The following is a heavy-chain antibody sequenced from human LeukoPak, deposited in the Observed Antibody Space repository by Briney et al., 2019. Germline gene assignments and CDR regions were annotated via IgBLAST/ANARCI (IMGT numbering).Heavy chain of an antibody. CDR3: AREGENYYGSEDYPVI. D-gene: IGHD3-10*01. CDR1: GGTFSSYA. J-gene: IGHJ3*02. Sequence: ASVKVSCKASGGTFSSYAISWVRQAPGQGLEWMGRIIPILGIANYAQKFQGRVTITADKSTSTAYMGLSSLRSEDTAVYYCAREGENYYGSEDYPVIWGQGTMVTVSS. CDR2: IIPILGIA. V-gene: IGHV1-69*04.